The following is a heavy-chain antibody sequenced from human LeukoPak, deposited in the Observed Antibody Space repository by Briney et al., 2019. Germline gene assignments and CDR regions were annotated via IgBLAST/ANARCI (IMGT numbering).Heavy chain of an antibody. CDR1: GFTFDDYT. V-gene: IGHV3-43*01. CDR3: AKDDSGGMSHAGLD. Sequence: GSLRLSCAASGFTFDDYTMHWVRQAPGKGLEWVSLISWDGGSTYYADSVKGRFTISRDNSKNSLYLQMSSLRTEDTALYYCAKDDSGGMSHAGLDWGQGTLVTVSS. D-gene: IGHD2-15*01. CDR2: ISWDGGST. J-gene: IGHJ4*02.